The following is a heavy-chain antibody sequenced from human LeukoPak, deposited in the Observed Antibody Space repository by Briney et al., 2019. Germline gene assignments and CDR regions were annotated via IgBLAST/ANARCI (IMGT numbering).Heavy chain of an antibody. Sequence: ASVKVSCKASGYTFTSYDINWVRQATGQGLEWMGWMKPNSGNTGYAQKFQGRVTMTRNTSISTAYLELSSLRAEDTAVYYCARDRPTGGKAATSDYWGQGTLVTVSS. V-gene: IGHV1-8*01. CDR3: ARDRPTGGKAATSDY. D-gene: IGHD2-15*01. CDR2: MKPNSGNT. CDR1: GYTFTSYD. J-gene: IGHJ4*02.